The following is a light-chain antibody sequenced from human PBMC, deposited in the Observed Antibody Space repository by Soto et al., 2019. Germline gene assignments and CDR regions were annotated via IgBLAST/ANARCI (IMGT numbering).Light chain of an antibody. CDR1: QRVATN. J-gene: IGKJ5*01. CDR3: QQRSNWPT. V-gene: IGKV3-11*01. CDR2: DAS. Sequence: EIVLTQSPATLSLSPGDRATLSCRASQRVATNLAWYQQRPGQAPRLLIYDASNRATGIPARFSGSGSGTDFTLTISSLEPEDFAVYYCQQRSNWPTFGQGTRLE.